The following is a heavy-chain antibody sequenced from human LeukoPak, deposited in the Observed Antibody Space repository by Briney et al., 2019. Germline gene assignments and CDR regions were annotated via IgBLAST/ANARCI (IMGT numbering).Heavy chain of an antibody. CDR3: ARDPPSGYDSPGD. D-gene: IGHD3-22*01. CDR2: INQDGSEK. CDR1: GFTFSSYW. J-gene: IGHJ4*02. V-gene: IGHV3-7*01. Sequence: GGSLRLSCAASGFTFSSYWMSWVRQAPGKGLEWVANINQDGSEKYYVDSVKGRFTISRDNANNSLYLHMNSLRAEDTAVYYCARDPPSGYDSPGDWGQGTLVTVSS.